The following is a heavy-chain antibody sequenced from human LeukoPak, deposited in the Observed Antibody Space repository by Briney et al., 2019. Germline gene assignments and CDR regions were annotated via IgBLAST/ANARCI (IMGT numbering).Heavy chain of an antibody. CDR3: ARTQTGDYWYFDL. Sequence: SVKVSCKASGGTFSSYAISWVRQAPGQGLEWMGGIMPIFGTANYAQKFQGRVTITADESTSTAYMELSSLRSEDTAVYYCARTQTGDYWYFDLWGRGTLVTVSS. CDR2: IMPIFGTA. D-gene: IGHD7-27*01. J-gene: IGHJ2*01. V-gene: IGHV1-69*13. CDR1: GGTFSSYA.